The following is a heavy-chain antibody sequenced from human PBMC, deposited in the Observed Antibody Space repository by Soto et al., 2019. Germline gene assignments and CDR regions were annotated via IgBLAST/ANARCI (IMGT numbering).Heavy chain of an antibody. Sequence: QVQLQQWGAGLLKPSETLSLTCAVYGESFSGYFWSWIRQPPGKGLEWIGEINHSGSTNYNPSLKSRVTISVDTSKSQFSLKLSSVTAADTAIYYCARGGPRRNWFDPWGQGTLVTVSS. V-gene: IGHV4-34*01. CDR3: ARGGPRRNWFDP. CDR2: INHSGST. J-gene: IGHJ5*02. CDR1: GESFSGYF. D-gene: IGHD2-15*01.